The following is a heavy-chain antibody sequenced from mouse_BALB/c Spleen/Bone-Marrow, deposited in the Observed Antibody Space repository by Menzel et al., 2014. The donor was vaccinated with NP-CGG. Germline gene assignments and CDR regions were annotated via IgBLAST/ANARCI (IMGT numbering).Heavy chain of an antibody. CDR3: ANYDGFVFAY. J-gene: IGHJ3*01. CDR1: GFSLISDG. V-gene: IGHV2-3*01. Sequence: VKLVESGPGLVAPSQSLSITCTVSGFSLISDGVSWVRQPPGKGLEWLGVIWGDGSTNYHSALISRLSISKDNSKSQVFLKLNSLQTNDTATYYCANYDGFVFAYWGQGTLVTVSA. CDR2: IWGDGST. D-gene: IGHD2-3*01.